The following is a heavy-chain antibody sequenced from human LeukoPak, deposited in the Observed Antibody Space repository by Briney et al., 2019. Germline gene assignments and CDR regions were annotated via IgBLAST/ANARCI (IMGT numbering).Heavy chain of an antibody. CDR1: GYTFTSYG. J-gene: IGHJ4*02. CDR3: ARGEDYYDSSGYYYPTAY. D-gene: IGHD3-22*01. CDR2: ISAYNGNT. V-gene: IGHV1-18*01. Sequence: ASVKVSCKASGYTFTSYGISWARQAPGQGLEWMGWISAYNGNTNYAQKLQGRVTMTTDTSTSTAYMELRSLRSDDTAVYYCARGEDYYDSSGYYYPTAYWGQGTLVTVSS.